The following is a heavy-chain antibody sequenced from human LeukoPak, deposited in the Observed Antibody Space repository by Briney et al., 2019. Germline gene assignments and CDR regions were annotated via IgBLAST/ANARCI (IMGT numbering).Heavy chain of an antibody. Sequence: GGSLRLSCAASGFTFSNNAMTWVRQAPGEGLEWVSTITGSDDSTYYADSVKGRSTISRDYSKNTVLLQLNNLRAEDTAMYYCAKGPQLYSGYHPDYWGQGTLVTVSS. J-gene: IGHJ4*02. CDR1: GFTFSNNA. CDR3: AKGPQLYSGYHPDY. CDR2: ITGSDDST. V-gene: IGHV3-23*01. D-gene: IGHD3-22*01.